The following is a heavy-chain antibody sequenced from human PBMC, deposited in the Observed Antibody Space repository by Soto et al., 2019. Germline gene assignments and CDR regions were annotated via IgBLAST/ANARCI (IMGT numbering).Heavy chain of an antibody. Sequence: SSVKVSCKASGGTFSSYTISWVRHAPGQGLEWMGRIIPILGIANYAQKFQGRVTITADKSTSTAYMELSSLRSEDTAVYYCATEIEGDDDSSGYSQRFDYWGQGTRVTVAS. CDR2: IIPILGIA. V-gene: IGHV1-69*02. CDR3: ATEIEGDDDSSGYSQRFDY. J-gene: IGHJ4*02. CDR1: GGTFSSYT. D-gene: IGHD3-22*01.